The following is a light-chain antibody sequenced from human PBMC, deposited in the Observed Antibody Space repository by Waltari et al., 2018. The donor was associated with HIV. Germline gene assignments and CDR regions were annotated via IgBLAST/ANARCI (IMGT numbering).Light chain of an antibody. Sequence: EVVLTQSPATLSLSPGERATLSCRASQSVSDYLAWYQQTPYQPTRLLIYDVSNTAARTPAGFSGSGSGTDFTFTISSLEPEDVAVEYCQQRSNWRRSGLTFGGGTKVEIK. J-gene: IGKJ4*01. V-gene: IGKV3-11*01. CDR3: QQRSNWRRSGLT. CDR2: DVS. CDR1: QSVSDY.